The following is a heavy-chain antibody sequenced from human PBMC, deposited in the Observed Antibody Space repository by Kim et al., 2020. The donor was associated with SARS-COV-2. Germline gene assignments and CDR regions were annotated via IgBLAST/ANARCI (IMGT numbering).Heavy chain of an antibody. CDR1: GFTFSSYA. V-gene: IGHV3-64D*09. CDR3: VKDRGRWFGEFPVSM. CDR2: ISSNGGST. Sequence: GGSLRLSCSASGFTFSSYAMHWVRQAPGKGLEYVSAISSNGGSTYYADSVKGRFTISRDNSKNTLYLQMSSLRAEDTAVYYCVKDRGRWFGEFPVSMGGQGTLVTVSS. D-gene: IGHD3-10*01. J-gene: IGHJ4*02.